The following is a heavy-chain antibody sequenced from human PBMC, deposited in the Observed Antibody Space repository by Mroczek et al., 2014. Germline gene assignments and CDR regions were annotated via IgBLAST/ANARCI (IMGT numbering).Heavy chain of an antibody. CDR3: ARAAGYDFWSGYRDY. D-gene: IGHD3-3*01. V-gene: IGHV3-48*01. CDR2: ISSSSSTI. J-gene: IGHJ4*02. Sequence: ESGGGLVQPGGSLRLSCAASGFTFSSYSMNWVRQAPGKGLEWVSYISSSSSTIYYADSVKGRFTISRDNAKNSLYLQMNSLRAEDTAVYYCARAAGYDFWSGYRDYWGQGTLVTVSS. CDR1: GFTFSSYS.